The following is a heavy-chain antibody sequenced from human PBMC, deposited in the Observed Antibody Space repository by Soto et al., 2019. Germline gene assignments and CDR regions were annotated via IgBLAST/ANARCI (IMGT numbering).Heavy chain of an antibody. V-gene: IGHV3-30*18. D-gene: IGHD4-17*01. CDR3: AKDHLTTTVTTVGY. CDR2: ISYHGSDK. J-gene: IGHJ4*02. Sequence: QVQLVESGGGVVQPGRSLRLSCAASGFTFSNYGMHWVRQAPGKGLEWVAVISYHGSDKYYADSVKGRSTISRDNSTNTLYLQMDSLRAEDTAVYYCAKDHLTTTVTTVGYWGQGTLVTVSS. CDR1: GFTFSNYG.